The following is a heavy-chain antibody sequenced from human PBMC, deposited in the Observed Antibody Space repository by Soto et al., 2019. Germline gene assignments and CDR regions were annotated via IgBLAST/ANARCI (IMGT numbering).Heavy chain of an antibody. D-gene: IGHD3-10*01. J-gene: IGHJ6*02. Sequence: EVQLLESGGGLIQPGGSLRLSCTASGFTFSSYAMSWVRQAPGKGLEWVSSISGGGGNSYYADSVKGRVTISRDNSKSSLHLTMNRLRADDAAVYYCAKAVGVWFWYGMDVWGQGTSVTVSS. CDR3: AKAVGVWFWYGMDV. V-gene: IGHV3-23*01. CDR1: GFTFSSYA. CDR2: ISGGGGNS.